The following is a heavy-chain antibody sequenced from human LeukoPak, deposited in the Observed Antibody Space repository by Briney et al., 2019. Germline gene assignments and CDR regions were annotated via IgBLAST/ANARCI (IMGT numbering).Heavy chain of an antibody. CDR2: INPNSGGT. Sequence: ASVKVSCKXSGYTFTGYYMHWVRQAPGQGLEWMGWINPNSGGTNYSQKFQGRVTITRDTSISTAYMELSRLRSDDTAVYYCARDLTYYYDSSGYYLYYWGQGTLVTVSS. V-gene: IGHV1-2*02. CDR1: GYTFTGYY. D-gene: IGHD3-22*01. J-gene: IGHJ4*02. CDR3: ARDLTYYYDSSGYYLYY.